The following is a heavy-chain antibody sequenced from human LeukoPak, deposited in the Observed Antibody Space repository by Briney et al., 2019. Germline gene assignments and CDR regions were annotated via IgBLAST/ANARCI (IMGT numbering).Heavy chain of an antibody. CDR3: ARVKLSGWYFDY. Sequence: SETLSLTCAVSGGSISSGGYSWSWIRQPPGKGLEWIGYIYHSGSTYYNPSLKSRVTISVDRSKNQFSLKLCSVTAADTAVYYCARVKLSGWYFDYWGQGTLVTVSS. J-gene: IGHJ4*02. V-gene: IGHV4-30-2*01. CDR1: GGSISSGGYS. CDR2: IYHSGST. D-gene: IGHD2-15*01.